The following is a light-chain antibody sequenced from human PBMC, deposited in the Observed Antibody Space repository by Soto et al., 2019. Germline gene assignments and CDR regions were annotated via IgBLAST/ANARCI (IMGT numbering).Light chain of an antibody. CDR3: QQFNDWPLT. CDR1: QSIKSD. CDR2: GAS. Sequence: EIVMTQFPATLSVSPGERATLSCRASQSIKSDLAWYQQRPGQAPRLLIYGASARAPGIAARFSGSGYGTEFTLAICILQSEDFALYYCQQFNDWPLTFGQGTKVDIK. V-gene: IGKV3-15*01. J-gene: IGKJ1*01.